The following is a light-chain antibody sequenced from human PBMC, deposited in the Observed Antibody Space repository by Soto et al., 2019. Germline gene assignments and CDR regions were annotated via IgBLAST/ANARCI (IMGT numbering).Light chain of an antibody. J-gene: IGKJ4*01. CDR1: QSLLHSNGYNC. V-gene: IGKV2-28*01. CDR3: KQGLQTPPT. Sequence: DIVMTQSPLSLPVTPGEPASISCRSSQSLLHSNGYNCLDWYLQQPGQPPQLLIYLGSNRASGVPDRFSGSGSGTDFTLKISRVEAEDVATYYCKQGLQTPPTFGGGTKVEIK. CDR2: LGS.